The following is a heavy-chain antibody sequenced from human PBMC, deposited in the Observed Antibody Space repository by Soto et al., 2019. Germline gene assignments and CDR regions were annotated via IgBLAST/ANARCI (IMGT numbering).Heavy chain of an antibody. CDR3: ARESDFWDDAYMRTCDI. V-gene: IGHV4-61*01. Sequence: QVQLQESGPGLVKPSETLSLTCTVSGDSVRSRNYYWSWIRQAPGTGLEWIGYVYDSVNNDSGRTNYNPSLKSRVTISLDTSKKQFSLNLTSVTAADTDVYYCARESDFWDDAYMRTCDIWGQGTKVTVSS. CDR1: GDSVRSRNYY. CDR2: VYDSVNNDSGRT. D-gene: IGHD3-3*01. J-gene: IGHJ3*02.